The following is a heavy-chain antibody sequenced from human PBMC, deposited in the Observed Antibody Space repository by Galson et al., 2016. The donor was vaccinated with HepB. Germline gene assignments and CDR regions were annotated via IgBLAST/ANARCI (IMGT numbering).Heavy chain of an antibody. D-gene: IGHD1-7*01. J-gene: IGHJ4*02. V-gene: IGHV1-18*04. CDR2: INTNNGNT. CDR3: VRDRDRTLDY. Sequence: SVKVSCKASGYTFTSYSINWVRQAPGQGLEWMGWINTNNGNTNYAQKVQGRVTTTTDTSTSTVYMELTNLKSDDTAVYYCVRDRDRTLDYWGQGTLVTVSS. CDR1: GYTFTSYS.